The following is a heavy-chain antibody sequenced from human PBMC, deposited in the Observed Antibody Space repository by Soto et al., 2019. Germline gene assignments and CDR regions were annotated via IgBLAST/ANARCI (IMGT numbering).Heavy chain of an antibody. Sequence: EVQLVESGGGLVKPGGSLRLSCAASGFTFSYYTMNWVRQAPGKGLEWVSSISSSSDYIFYAASVKGRFTISRDNADNSLFLQMNSLRAEDTAVYYCARDKYSGSYYGYWGQGTLVTVSS. D-gene: IGHD1-26*01. CDR3: ARDKYSGSYYGY. CDR1: GFTFSYYT. J-gene: IGHJ4*02. CDR2: ISSSSDYI. V-gene: IGHV3-21*01.